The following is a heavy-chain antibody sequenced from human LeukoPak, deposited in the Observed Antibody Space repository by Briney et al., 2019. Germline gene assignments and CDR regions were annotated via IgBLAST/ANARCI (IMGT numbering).Heavy chain of an antibody. D-gene: IGHD6-19*01. Sequence: SETLSLTCAVYGGSFSGYYWSWIRQPPGKGLEWIGEINHSGSTNYNPSLKSRVTISVDTSKNQFSLKLSSVTAADTAVYYCARAWGWAVAGLNPRYYYYGMDVWGQGTTVTVSS. CDR3: ARAWGWAVAGLNPRYYYYGMDV. J-gene: IGHJ6*02. CDR1: GGSFSGYY. CDR2: INHSGST. V-gene: IGHV4-34*01.